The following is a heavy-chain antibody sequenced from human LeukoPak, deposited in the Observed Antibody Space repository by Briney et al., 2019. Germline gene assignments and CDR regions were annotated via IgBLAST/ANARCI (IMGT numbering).Heavy chain of an antibody. Sequence: GGSLRLSCTASGVTFTAHWIHWVRQPPGMGLVWVSRINERGTDSMYAESVKGRFTISRDNAKNTVYLQMNSLRAEDTAVYYCVRDETLWTLDWWGQGTLVSVSS. CDR1: GVTFTAHW. CDR3: VRDETLWTLDW. D-gene: IGHD1-1*01. CDR2: INERGTDS. J-gene: IGHJ4*02. V-gene: IGHV3-74*03.